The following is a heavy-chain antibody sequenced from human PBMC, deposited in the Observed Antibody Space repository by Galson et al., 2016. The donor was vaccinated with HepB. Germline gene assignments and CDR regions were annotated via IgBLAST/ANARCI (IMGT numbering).Heavy chain of an antibody. V-gene: IGHV2-5*01. CDR3: AHRRSGYCNSISCLYFDY. CDR1: GFSLSTSGEG. D-gene: IGHD2-2*01. Sequence: PALVKPTQTLTLTCTFSGFSLSTSGEGVGWTRQPPGKALEWLALIYRNDDKRYSPSLRRRLTITKDTSKNQVFLTMTNMDPVDTATYYCAHRRSGYCNSISCLYFDYWGQGALVTVSS. CDR2: IYRNDDK. J-gene: IGHJ4*02.